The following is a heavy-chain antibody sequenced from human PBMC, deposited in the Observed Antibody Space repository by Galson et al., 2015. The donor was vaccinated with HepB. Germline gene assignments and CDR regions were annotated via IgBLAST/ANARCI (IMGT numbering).Heavy chain of an antibody. CDR3: AREPPVLRYFDWSHNDAFDI. Sequence: SVKVSCKASGYTFTSYGISWVRQAPGQGLEWMGWISAYNGNTNYAQKLQGRVTMTTDTSTSTAYMELRSLRSDDTAVYYCAREPPVLRYFDWSHNDAFDIWGQGTMVTVSS. CDR2: ISAYNGNT. D-gene: IGHD3-9*01. CDR1: GYTFTSYG. V-gene: IGHV1-18*01. J-gene: IGHJ3*02.